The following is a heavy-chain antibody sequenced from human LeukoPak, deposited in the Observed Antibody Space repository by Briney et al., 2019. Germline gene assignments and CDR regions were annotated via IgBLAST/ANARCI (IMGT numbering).Heavy chain of an antibody. CDR3: VRGRGSYWYDLGPAFNM. CDR2: TNTDGTIT. V-gene: IGHV3-74*01. Sequence: GGSLRLSCAASGFTFSDYWMHWVRQAPGKGLGWVSQTNTDGTITDYADSAKGRFTISRDNAKKTLNLQMESLRVDDTAVYYCVRGRGSYWYDLGPAFNMWGQGTMVTVSS. CDR1: GFTFSDYW. J-gene: IGHJ3*02. D-gene: IGHD1-26*01.